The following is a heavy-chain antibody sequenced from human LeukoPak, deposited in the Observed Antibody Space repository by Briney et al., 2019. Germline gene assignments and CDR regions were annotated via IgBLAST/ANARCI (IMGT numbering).Heavy chain of an antibody. CDR2: ITSGGDYI. J-gene: IGHJ4*02. CDR3: ARGHYDVLAASYKWTPDY. D-gene: IGHD3-9*01. V-gene: IGHV3-21*01. CDR1: GFTFNTFN. Sequence: KTGGSLRLSCAASGFTFNTFNMNWVRQAPGKGLEWVSSITSGGDYIYYADSVKGRFTTSRDNAKNSLSLQLNSLRVEDTAVYYCARGHYDVLAASYKWTPDYWGQGILVTVSS.